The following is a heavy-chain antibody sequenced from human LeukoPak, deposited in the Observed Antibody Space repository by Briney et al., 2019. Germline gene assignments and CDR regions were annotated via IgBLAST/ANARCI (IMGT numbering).Heavy chain of an antibody. CDR3: ARAIVGPSGGAFDI. CDR1: GGSFSGYY. CDR2: INHSGST. V-gene: IGHV4-34*01. Sequence: SETLSLTCAVYGGSFSGYYWSWIRQPPGKGLEWIGEINHSGSTNYNPSLKSRVTMSVDTSKNQFSLKLSSVTAADTAVYYCARAIVGPSGGAFDIWGQGTMVTVSS. D-gene: IGHD1-26*01. J-gene: IGHJ3*02.